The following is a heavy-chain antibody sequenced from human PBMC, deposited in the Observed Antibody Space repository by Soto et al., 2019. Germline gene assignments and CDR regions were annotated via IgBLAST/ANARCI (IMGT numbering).Heavy chain of an antibody. CDR2: INAGNGNT. Sequence: GASVKVSCKASGYTFTSYAMHWVRQAPGQRLEWMGWINAGNGNTKYSQKFQGRVTITRDTSASTACMELSSLRSEDTAVYYCARDQGSSWHDIDYWGQGTLVTVSS. CDR3: ARDQGSSWHDIDY. D-gene: IGHD6-13*01. J-gene: IGHJ4*02. V-gene: IGHV1-3*01. CDR1: GYTFTSYA.